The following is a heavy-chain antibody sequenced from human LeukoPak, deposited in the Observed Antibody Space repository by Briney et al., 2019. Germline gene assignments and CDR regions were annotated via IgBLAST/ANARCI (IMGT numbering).Heavy chain of an antibody. Sequence: GGSLRLSFAASGLNFSIYAMSWVRQAPGKGLEWVSAISGSGGSTYYADSVKGRCTFSRDNSKNTLYLQMNSLRAEDTAVYYCAKDLDLYYYDSSGYERAFDIWGQGTMVTVSS. D-gene: IGHD3-22*01. CDR3: AKDLDLYYYDSSGYERAFDI. CDR2: ISGSGGST. V-gene: IGHV3-23*01. CDR1: GLNFSIYA. J-gene: IGHJ3*02.